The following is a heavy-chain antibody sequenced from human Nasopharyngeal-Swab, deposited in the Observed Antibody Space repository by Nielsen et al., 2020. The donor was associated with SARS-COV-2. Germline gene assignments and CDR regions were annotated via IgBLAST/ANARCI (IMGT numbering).Heavy chain of an antibody. CDR3: ARVGDYGDYYYYGMDV. V-gene: IGHV3-21*01. CDR1: GFTFSSYS. J-gene: IGHJ6*02. CDR2: ISSSSSYI. Sequence: GESLKISCAASGFTFSSYSMNWVRQAPGKGLEWVSSISSSSSYIYYADSVKGRFTISRDNAKNSLYLQMNSLRAEDTAVYYCARVGDYGDYYYYGMDVWSQGTTVTVSS. D-gene: IGHD4-17*01.